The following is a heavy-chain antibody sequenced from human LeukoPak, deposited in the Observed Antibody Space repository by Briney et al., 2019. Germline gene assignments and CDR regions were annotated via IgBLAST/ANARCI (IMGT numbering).Heavy chain of an antibody. CDR2: IYYSGST. D-gene: IGHD2-21*02. Sequence: PSETLSLTCAVSGYSISSGYYWGWIRQPPGKGLEWIGYIYYSGSTNYNPSLKSRVTISVDTSKNQFSLKLSSVTAADTAVYYCARTAYCGGDCYEYFQHWGQGTLVTVSS. CDR1: GYSISSGYY. J-gene: IGHJ1*01. CDR3: ARTAYCGGDCYEYFQH. V-gene: IGHV4-61*01.